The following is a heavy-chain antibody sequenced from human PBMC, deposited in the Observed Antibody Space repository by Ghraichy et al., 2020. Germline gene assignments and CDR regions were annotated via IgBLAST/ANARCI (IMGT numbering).Heavy chain of an antibody. Sequence: ASVKVSCKASGYTFISYGISWVRQAPGQGLEWMGWISAYNGNTDYAQKLQGRVTMTTDSSTSTAYMELRSLRSDDTAVYYCARDKSGSWAFDVWGQGTMVTVSS. CDR3: ARDKSGSWAFDV. CDR2: ISAYNGNT. J-gene: IGHJ3*01. D-gene: IGHD3-10*01. CDR1: GYTFISYG. V-gene: IGHV1-18*01.